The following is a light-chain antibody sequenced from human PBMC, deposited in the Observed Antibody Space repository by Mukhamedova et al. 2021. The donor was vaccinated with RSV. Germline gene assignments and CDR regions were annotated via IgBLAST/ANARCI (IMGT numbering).Light chain of an antibody. Sequence: GERATLSCRASQSVSSSYLAWYQQKPGQASRLLIYGASSRDTGILDRFSGSGSGTDFTLTISRLELDDSAVYFCHQYDTVGTFG. CDR2: GAS. V-gene: IGKV3-20*01. CDR1: QSVSSSY. J-gene: IGKJ1*01. CDR3: HQYDTVGT.